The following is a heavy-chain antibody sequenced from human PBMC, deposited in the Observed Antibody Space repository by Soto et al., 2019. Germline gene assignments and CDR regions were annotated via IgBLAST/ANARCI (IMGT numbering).Heavy chain of an antibody. V-gene: IGHV1-46*01. CDR1: RYTFTSYY. CDR2: INPSGGST. CDR3: ARDLDSSSSYDAFDI. D-gene: IGHD6-6*01. Sequence: ASVKVSCKAPRYTFTSYYMHWVRQAPGQGLEWMGIINPSGGSTSYAQKFQGRVTMTRDTSTSTVYMELSSLRSEDTAVYYCARDLDSSSSYDAFDIWGQGTMVTVSS. J-gene: IGHJ3*02.